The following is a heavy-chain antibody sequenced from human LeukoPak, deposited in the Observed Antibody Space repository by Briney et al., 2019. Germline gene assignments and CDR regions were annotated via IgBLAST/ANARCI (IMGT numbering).Heavy chain of an antibody. CDR3: ARRSPNYYFDY. CDR2: VSSSSSYT. CDR1: GFTFSDYY. J-gene: IGHJ4*02. V-gene: IGHV3-11*03. Sequence: GGSLRLSCAASGFTFSDYYMNWIRQAPGKGLEWVSDVSSSSSYTNYADSVKGRFSISRDNAKNSLYLQMNSLRAEDTAVYYCARRSPNYYFDYWGQGTPVTVSS.